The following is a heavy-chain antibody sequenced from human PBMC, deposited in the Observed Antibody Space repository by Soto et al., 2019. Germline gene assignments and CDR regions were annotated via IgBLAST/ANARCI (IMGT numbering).Heavy chain of an antibody. CDR3: AKMGRVKMIAVGINRKEDAFDI. D-gene: IGHD3-22*01. J-gene: IGHJ3*02. CDR1: GLTFSSYG. V-gene: IGHV3-23*01. Sequence: GLSLRLSCAASGLTFSSYGMSWVLQAPGKGLEWVSFISGSGGSTYYADSVKGRFTISRDNSKNTLYLQMNSLRGEDTAVYYWAKMGRVKMIAVGINRKEDAFDIWGQGTMVTVSS. CDR2: ISGSGGST.